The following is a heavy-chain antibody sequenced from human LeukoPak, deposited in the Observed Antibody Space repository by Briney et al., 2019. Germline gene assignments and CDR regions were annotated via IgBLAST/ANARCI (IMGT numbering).Heavy chain of an antibody. Sequence: PGGSLRLSCAASGFTFDDYGMSWVRQAPGKGLEWVAVISYDGSNKYYADSVKGRFTISRDNSKNTLYLQMNSLRAEDTAVYYCAKIFLPVYGDYPHGPFDYWGQGTLVTVSS. D-gene: IGHD4-17*01. J-gene: IGHJ4*02. CDR1: GFTFDDYG. V-gene: IGHV3-30*18. CDR2: ISYDGSNK. CDR3: AKIFLPVYGDYPHGPFDY.